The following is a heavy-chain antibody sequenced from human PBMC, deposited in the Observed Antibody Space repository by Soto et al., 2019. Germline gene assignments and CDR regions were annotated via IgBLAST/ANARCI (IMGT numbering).Heavy chain of an antibody. CDR3: ARAIAAAAPFDY. CDR1: GGSISSYY. D-gene: IGHD6-13*01. CDR2: IYYSGST. V-gene: IGHV4-59*01. Sequence: SETLSLTCTVSGGSISSYYWSWIRQPPGKGLEWIGYIYYSGSTNYNPSLKSRVTISVDTSKNQFSLKLSSVTAADTAVYYCARAIAAAAPFDYWDQGTLVTVSS. J-gene: IGHJ4*02.